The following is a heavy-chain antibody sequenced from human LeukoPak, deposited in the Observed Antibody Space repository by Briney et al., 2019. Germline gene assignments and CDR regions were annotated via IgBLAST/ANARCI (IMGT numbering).Heavy chain of an antibody. V-gene: IGHV3-15*01. D-gene: IGHD3-3*01. CDR2: IKSKTDGGTT. CDR1: GFTFSSYW. J-gene: IGHJ4*02. Sequence: GGSLRLSCAASGFTFSSYWMSWVRQAPGKGLEWVGRIKSKTDGGTTDYAAPVKGRFTISRDDSKNTLYLQMNSLKTEDTAVYYCTTATLRGYDFWSGYYTLGYFDYWGQGTLVTVSS. CDR3: TTATLRGYDFWSGYYTLGYFDY.